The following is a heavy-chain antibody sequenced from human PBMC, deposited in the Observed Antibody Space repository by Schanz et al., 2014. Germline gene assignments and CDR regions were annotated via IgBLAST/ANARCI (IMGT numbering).Heavy chain of an antibody. CDR2: IGGSGGST. J-gene: IGHJ4*02. D-gene: IGHD4-17*01. CDR1: GFTFSSYL. CDR3: AKAPYADYGYFHY. V-gene: IGHV3-23*04. Sequence: EVQLVESGGGLVQPGGSLTLSCAASGFTFSSYLMSWVRQAPGKGLEWVSGIGGSGGSTDYADSVKGRFTISRDNSKNTLYLQMNSLRTEDTAVYYCAKAPYADYGYFHYWGQGTLVPVSS.